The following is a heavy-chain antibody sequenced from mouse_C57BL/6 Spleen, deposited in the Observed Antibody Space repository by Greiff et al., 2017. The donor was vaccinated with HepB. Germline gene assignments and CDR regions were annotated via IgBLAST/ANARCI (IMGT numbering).Heavy chain of an antibody. CDR2: IYPGSGNT. Sequence: QVQLKQSGPELVKPGASVKISCKASGYSFTSYYIHWVKQRPGQGLEWIGWIYPGSGNTKYNEKFKGKATLTADTSSSTAYMQLSSLTSEDSAVYYCARSRGTVVAPYAMDYWGQGTSVTVSS. J-gene: IGHJ4*01. CDR3: ARSRGTVVAPYAMDY. D-gene: IGHD1-1*01. CDR1: GYSFTSYY. V-gene: IGHV1-66*01.